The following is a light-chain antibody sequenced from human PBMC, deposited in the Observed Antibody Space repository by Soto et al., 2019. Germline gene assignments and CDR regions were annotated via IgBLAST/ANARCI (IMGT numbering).Light chain of an antibody. J-gene: IGKJ2*01. V-gene: IGKV3-15*01. CDR2: DAS. Sequence: IVFTQSAATLSPSPGWRATLYCLPRQTIDNTLAWYQQKPGQAPKLLIFDASTRATGVPARFSGSGSGTDFTLNISSLQSEDFAVYYCQHYNYGPYTFGQGTKVDIK. CDR1: QTIDNT. CDR3: QHYNYGPYT.